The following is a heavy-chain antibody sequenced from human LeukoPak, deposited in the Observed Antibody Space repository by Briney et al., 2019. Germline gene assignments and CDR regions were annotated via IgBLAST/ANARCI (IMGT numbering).Heavy chain of an antibody. J-gene: IGHJ6*02. CDR2: MNPNSGNT. CDR1: GFTFTSYD. Sequence: GASVKVSCKASGFTFTSYDINWVRQAPGQGLEWMGWMNPNSGNTRYAQKVQGRITMTRDTSISTAYMELSSLRSEDTAVYYCARGPTLVRVVIMPDSVGGMDVWGQGTTVTVSS. D-gene: IGHD3-10*01. V-gene: IGHV1-8*01. CDR3: ARGPTLVRVVIMPDSVGGMDV.